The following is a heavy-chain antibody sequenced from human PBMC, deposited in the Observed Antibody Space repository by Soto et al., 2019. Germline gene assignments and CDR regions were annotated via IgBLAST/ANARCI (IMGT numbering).Heavy chain of an antibody. CDR2: ISGSGGST. V-gene: IGHV3-23*01. J-gene: IGHJ3*02. Sequence: PGGSLRLSCAASGFTFSSYAMSWVRQAPGKGLEWVSAISGSGGSTYYADSVKGRFTISRDNSKNTLYLQMNSLRAEDTAVYYCSFHRVPEAYQPDDFDIWGQGTMVTVSS. D-gene: IGHD2-2*01. CDR3: SFHRVPEAYQPDDFDI. CDR1: GFTFSSYA.